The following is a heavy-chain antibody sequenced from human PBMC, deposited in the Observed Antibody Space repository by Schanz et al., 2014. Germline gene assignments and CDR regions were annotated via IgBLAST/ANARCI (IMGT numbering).Heavy chain of an antibody. CDR1: GGTFSSYT. V-gene: IGHV1-8*01. CDR2: MNPNSGNP. CDR3: ARSGSSNWYFFDY. J-gene: IGHJ4*02. Sequence: QLQLVQSGAEVKKPGSSVKVSCKLSGGTFSSYTISWMRQAPGQGLEWMGWMNPNSGNPGFAQKFRGRVTMTRNTSMSTAYMEVSSLRSEDTAVYYCARSGSSNWYFFDYWGQGTLVTVSS. D-gene: IGHD6-13*01.